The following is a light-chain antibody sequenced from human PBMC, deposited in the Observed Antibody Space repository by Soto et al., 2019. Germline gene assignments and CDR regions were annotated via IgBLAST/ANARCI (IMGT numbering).Light chain of an antibody. J-gene: IGKJ1*01. Sequence: DIVFTQSPGTLSLSPGQRATLSCRASQNIRSNYVAWFQQKPGQAPRLLIYGAMNRATGIPDRFSGSGSGTEFTLTISSLEPEDFVVYYCQQYHSPPLTFGQGTKVDIK. CDR2: GAM. V-gene: IGKV3-20*01. CDR1: QNIRSNY. CDR3: QQYHSPPLT.